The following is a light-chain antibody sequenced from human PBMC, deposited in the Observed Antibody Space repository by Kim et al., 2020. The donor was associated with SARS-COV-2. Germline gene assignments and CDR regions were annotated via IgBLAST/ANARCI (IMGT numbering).Light chain of an antibody. CDR2: NND. CDR1: SSNIGSNA. Sequence: QSVLTQPPSASGTPGQSVTISCSGSSSNIGSNAVNWYQHFPGTAPKVLIYNNDQRPSEVPDRFSASKSGTAASLAISGLQSEDEADYYCAAWDDSVIGWVFGGGTKLTVL. V-gene: IGLV1-44*01. J-gene: IGLJ3*02. CDR3: AAWDDSVIGWV.